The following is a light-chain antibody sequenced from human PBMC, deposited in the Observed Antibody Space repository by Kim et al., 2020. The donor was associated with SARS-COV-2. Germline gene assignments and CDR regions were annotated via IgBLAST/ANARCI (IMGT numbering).Light chain of an antibody. CDR3: QQFNVYPRT. V-gene: IGKV1-9*01. Sequence: ASVGDRVTITCLARQGISNYLAWYQQNPDKAPKLLIYGASTLQSGVPSRFSGSGSGTEFTLTISSLQPEDFATYSCQQFNVYPRTFGQGTKVDIK. CDR2: GAS. CDR1: QGISNY. J-gene: IGKJ1*01.